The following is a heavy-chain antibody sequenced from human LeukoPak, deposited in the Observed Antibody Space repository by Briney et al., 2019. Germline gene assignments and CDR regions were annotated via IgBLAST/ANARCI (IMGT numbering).Heavy chain of an antibody. CDR3: ARAPSAGDYYPWCFDL. CDR1: GFSFSDYS. V-gene: IGHV3-21*01. J-gene: IGHJ2*01. Sequence: PGRSLRLSCAASGFSFSDYSMNWVRQAPGKGLEWVSSITRTSSYIYYTDSMKGRFTISRDNAKKSLYLQMNTLRAEDTALYYCARAPSAGDYYPWCFDLWGRGTLVTVSS. CDR2: ITRTSSYI. D-gene: IGHD7-27*01.